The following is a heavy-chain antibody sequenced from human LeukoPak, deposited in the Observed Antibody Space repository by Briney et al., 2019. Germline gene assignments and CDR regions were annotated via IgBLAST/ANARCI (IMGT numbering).Heavy chain of an antibody. CDR2: INPSGGST. J-gene: IGHJ6*03. CDR3: SGAGLNAQSPPGEHYHYLDG. Sequence: ASVKVSCKASGYTFTSYYMHWVRHAPGQGLEWMGIINPSGGSTSYAQKFQGRVTMTRDTSTSTVYMELSSIRAEDRAVYYCSGAGLNAQSPPGEHYHYLDGWGQGTTVTVSS. D-gene: IGHD3-16*01. CDR1: GYTFTSYY. V-gene: IGHV1-46*01.